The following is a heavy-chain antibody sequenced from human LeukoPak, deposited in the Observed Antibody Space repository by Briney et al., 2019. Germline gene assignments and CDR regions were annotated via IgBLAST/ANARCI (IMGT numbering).Heavy chain of an antibody. CDR1: GGSINSVSYY. Sequence: SETLSLTCTVSGGSINSVSYYWTWIRQHPGKGLEWIGYIYYSGSTSYNPSLKSRVTMSIDTSKNHFSLKLSSVTAADTAVYYCARGPTSGWAYYFDYWGQGTLVTVSS. CDR2: IYYSGST. J-gene: IGHJ4*02. D-gene: IGHD6-19*01. V-gene: IGHV4-31*03. CDR3: ARGPTSGWAYYFDY.